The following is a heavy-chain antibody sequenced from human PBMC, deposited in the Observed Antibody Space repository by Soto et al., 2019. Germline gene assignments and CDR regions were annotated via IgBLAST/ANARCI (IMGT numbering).Heavy chain of an antibody. J-gene: IGHJ4*02. CDR2: IIPIFGTA. CDR1: GGTFSSYA. CDR3: ARDLGAALTPFDY. Sequence: SVKVSCKASGGTFSSYAISWVRQAPGQGLEWMGGIIPIFGTANYAQKFQGRVTITADESTSTAYMELSSLRSEDTAVYYCARDLGAALTPFDYWGQGTLVTVSS. D-gene: IGHD6-13*01. V-gene: IGHV1-69*13.